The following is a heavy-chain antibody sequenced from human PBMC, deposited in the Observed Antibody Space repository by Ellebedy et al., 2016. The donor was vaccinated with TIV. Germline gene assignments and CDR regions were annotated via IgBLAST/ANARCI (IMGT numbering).Heavy chain of an antibody. CDR3: ARGGTTWSFDY. D-gene: IGHD1-1*01. Sequence: SETLSLTCTVSGYSISSGYYWGWIRQPPGKGLEWIGSIYHSGSTYYSPSLKSRVTISVDTSKNQFSLKLSSVTAADTAVYYCARGGTTWSFDYWGQGTLVTVSS. J-gene: IGHJ4*02. CDR1: GYSISSGYY. CDR2: IYHSGST. V-gene: IGHV4-38-2*02.